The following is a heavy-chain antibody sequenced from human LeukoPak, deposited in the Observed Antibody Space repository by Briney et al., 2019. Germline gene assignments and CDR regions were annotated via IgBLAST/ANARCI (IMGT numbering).Heavy chain of an antibody. CDR1: GYTFTSYA. D-gene: IGHD2-21*02. Sequence: ASVKVSCKASGYTFTSYAMNWVRQAPGQGLEWMGWINTNTGNPTYAQGFTGRFVFSLDTSVSTAYLQISSLKAEDTAVYYCARPNYCGGDCGAFDIWGQGTMVTVSS. J-gene: IGHJ3*02. V-gene: IGHV7-4-1*02. CDR3: ARPNYCGGDCGAFDI. CDR2: INTNTGNP.